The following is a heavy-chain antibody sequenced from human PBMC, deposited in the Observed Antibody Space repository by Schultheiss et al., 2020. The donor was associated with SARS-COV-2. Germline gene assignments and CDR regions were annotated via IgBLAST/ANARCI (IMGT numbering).Heavy chain of an antibody. CDR1: GGSFSGYY. Sequence: SETLSLTCAVYGGSFSGYYWSWIRQPPGKGLEWIGYIYYSGSTNYNPSLKSRVTISVDTSKNQFSLKLSSVTAADTAVYYCARLEPPHDAFDIWGQGTMVTVSS. CDR2: IYYSGST. D-gene: IGHD1-14*01. CDR3: ARLEPPHDAFDI. V-gene: IGHV4-59*08. J-gene: IGHJ3*02.